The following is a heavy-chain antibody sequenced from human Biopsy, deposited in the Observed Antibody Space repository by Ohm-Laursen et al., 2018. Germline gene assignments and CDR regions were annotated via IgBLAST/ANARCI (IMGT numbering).Heavy chain of an antibody. CDR1: GDSISSSSTYY. CDR2: IYNTETT. Sequence: SETLSLTCPVSGDSISSSSTYYWAWLRQPPGKGLEWIGSIYNTETTFYNPSLKSRVTISIDTSTNQFSLKVSSVTAADTALYFCARHPTGLWFDPWGHGTLVTVSS. CDR3: ARHPTGLWFDP. J-gene: IGHJ5*02. V-gene: IGHV4-39*01.